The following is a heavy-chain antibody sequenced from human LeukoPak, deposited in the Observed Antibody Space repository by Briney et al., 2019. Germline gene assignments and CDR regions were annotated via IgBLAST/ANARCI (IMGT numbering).Heavy chain of an antibody. CDR2: IYYSGST. J-gene: IGHJ4*02. D-gene: IGHD5-18*01. CDR3: AREDGYSYGPSYFDY. CDR1: GGSISSYY. V-gene: IGHV4-59*01. Sequence: SETLSLTCTVSGGSISSYYWSWIRQPPGKGLEWIGYIYYSGSTNYNPSLKSRVTISVDTSKNQLSLKLSSVTAADTAVYYCAREDGYSYGPSYFDYWGQGTLVTVSS.